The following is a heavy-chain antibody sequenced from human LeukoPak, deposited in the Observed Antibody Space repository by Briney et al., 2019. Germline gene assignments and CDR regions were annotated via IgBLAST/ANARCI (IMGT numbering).Heavy chain of an antibody. J-gene: IGHJ5*02. CDR3: AKGALVTTRSWFDP. CDR2: ISGGGGST. CDR1: GFTFKNYA. Sequence: GGSLRLSCTASGFTFKNYAMNWVRQAPGKGLECVSVISGGGGSTYYGDSGKGRFTISRDNSNNTLYLQMNSLRAEDTAVYYCAKGALVTTRSWFDPWGQGTLVTVSS. D-gene: IGHD4-17*01. V-gene: IGHV3-23*01.